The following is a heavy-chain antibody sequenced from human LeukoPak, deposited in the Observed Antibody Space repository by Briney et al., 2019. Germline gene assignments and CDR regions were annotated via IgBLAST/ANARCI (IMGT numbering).Heavy chain of an antibody. D-gene: IGHD3-22*01. Sequence: GGSLRLSCAASGFTFSDYYMAWIRQAPGKGLEWISYITSNSYSMYYADSVEGRFTISRDNSKNTLYLQMNSLRAEDTAVYYCAKDPLAWDSSGYAFDIWGQGTMVTVSS. CDR3: AKDPLAWDSSGYAFDI. CDR1: GFTFSDYY. V-gene: IGHV3-11*04. CDR2: ITSNSYSM. J-gene: IGHJ3*02.